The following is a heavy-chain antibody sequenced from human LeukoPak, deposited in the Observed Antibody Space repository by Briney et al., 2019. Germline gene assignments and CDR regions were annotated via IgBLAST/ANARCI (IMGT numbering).Heavy chain of an antibody. CDR2: IYPGDSDT. Sequence: GESLKISCKGSGYRFTSYWIGWVRQLPGKGLEWMGIIYPGDSDTRYSPSFQGQVTISADKSISTAYLQWTSLKASDTAMYYCARRKNYGGNYFDYWGQGTQVTVSS. CDR1: GYRFTSYW. V-gene: IGHV5-51*01. J-gene: IGHJ4*02. D-gene: IGHD4-23*01. CDR3: ARRKNYGGNYFDY.